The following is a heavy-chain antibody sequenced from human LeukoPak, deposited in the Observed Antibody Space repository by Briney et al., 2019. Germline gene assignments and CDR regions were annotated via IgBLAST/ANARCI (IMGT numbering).Heavy chain of an antibody. CDR2: ISSSSSYI. CDR1: GFTFSSYS. V-gene: IGHV3-21*01. Sequence: GGSLRLSCAASGFTFSSYSMNWVRQAPGKGLEWVSSISSSSSYIYYADSVKGRFTISRDNAKNSLYPQMNSLRAEDTAVYYCARDLGEMATIGFDYWGQGTLVTVSS. J-gene: IGHJ4*02. CDR3: ARDLGEMATIGFDY. D-gene: IGHD5-24*01.